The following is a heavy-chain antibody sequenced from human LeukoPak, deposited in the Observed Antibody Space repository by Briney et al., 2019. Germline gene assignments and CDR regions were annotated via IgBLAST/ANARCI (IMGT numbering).Heavy chain of an antibody. J-gene: IGHJ4*02. D-gene: IGHD4-17*01. V-gene: IGHV4-4*02. CDR3: ARQRDYGEYIYARYFDF. CDR2: IYHSGRT. CDR1: EFTFSTYW. Sequence: GSLRLSCAASEFTFSTYWMSWVRQAPGKGLEWIGEIYHSGRTNYTPSLKSRVTISVDKSKNQLSLKLSSVTAADTAVYYCARQRDYGEYIYARYFDFWGQGTLVTVSS.